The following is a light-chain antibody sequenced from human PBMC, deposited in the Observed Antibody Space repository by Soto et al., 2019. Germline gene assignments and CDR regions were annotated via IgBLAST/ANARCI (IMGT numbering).Light chain of an antibody. CDR3: QQSDSIPIT. J-gene: IGKJ5*01. Sequence: DIQMTQSPSTLSASVGDRFTITCRASQSISSWLAWYQQKPGKAPDLLIYSASTLQSGVPSRFSGSGSGTDFTLAISSLQPEDFATYYCQQSDSIPITFGQGTRLEIK. CDR2: SAS. CDR1: QSISSW. V-gene: IGKV1-39*01.